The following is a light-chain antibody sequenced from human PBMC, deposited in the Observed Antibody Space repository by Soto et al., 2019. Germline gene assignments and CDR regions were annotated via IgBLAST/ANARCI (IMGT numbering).Light chain of an antibody. CDR2: DVS. J-gene: IGLJ1*01. V-gene: IGLV2-14*03. CDR3: SSYTSSLYV. CDR1: SSDVGGYNY. Sequence: QSVLTQPASVSGSPGQSITISCTGTSSDVGGYNYVSWYQHHPGNAPKLMIYDVSNRPSGVSNRFSGSKSGNTASLTISGLQAEDEADYYCSSYTSSLYVFGTGTKVTVL.